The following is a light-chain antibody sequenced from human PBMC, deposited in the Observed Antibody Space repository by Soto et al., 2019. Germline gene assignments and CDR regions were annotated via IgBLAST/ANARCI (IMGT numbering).Light chain of an antibody. J-gene: IGLJ2*01. Sequence: QSVLTQPPSASGTPGQRVTISCSGTSSNIGSNTVNWYQQLPGTAPKLLIYSNNQRPSGVPDRCSGSKSGTSASLAISGLQSEEEADYYCAAWDDSLNGLVFGGGTKLTVL. CDR3: AAWDDSLNGLV. V-gene: IGLV1-44*01. CDR1: SSNIGSNT. CDR2: SNN.